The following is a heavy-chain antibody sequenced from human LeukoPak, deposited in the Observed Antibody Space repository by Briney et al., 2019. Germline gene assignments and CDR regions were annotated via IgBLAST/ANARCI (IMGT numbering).Heavy chain of an antibody. V-gene: IGHV4-61*02. J-gene: IGHJ4*02. CDR2: IYTSGST. D-gene: IGHD1-26*01. CDR1: GGSISSGSYY. CDR3: ARDIGRDQNFDY. Sequence: PSQTLSLTCTVSGGSISSGSYYWSWIRQPPGKGLEWIGRIYTSGSTNYNPSLKSRVTISLDNSKNQFSLKLSSVTAADTAVYYCARDIGRDQNFDYWGQGTLVTVSS.